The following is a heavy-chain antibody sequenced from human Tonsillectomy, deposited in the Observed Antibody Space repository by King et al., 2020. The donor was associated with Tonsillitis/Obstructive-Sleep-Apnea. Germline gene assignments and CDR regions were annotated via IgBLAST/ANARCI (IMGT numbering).Heavy chain of an antibody. CDR1: GGSFSGYY. CDR3: ARGDLLTGYYASTDFDS. J-gene: IGHJ4*02. V-gene: IGHV4-34*01. Sequence: VQLQQWGAGLLKPSETLSLTCAVYGGSFSGYYWSWIRQPPGKGLEWIGEINHSGSTKFNPSLKSRVIISLATSKNQFSLNLSSVTAADTAVYYCARGDLLTGYYASTDFDSWGQGTLVTVS. D-gene: IGHD3-9*01. CDR2: INHSGST.